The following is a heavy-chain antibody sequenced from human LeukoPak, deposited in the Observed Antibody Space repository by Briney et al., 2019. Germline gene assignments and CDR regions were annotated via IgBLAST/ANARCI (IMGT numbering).Heavy chain of an antibody. CDR3: ARGPKGIYDSSGYYYECY. CDR1: GFTVSSNY. V-gene: IGHV3-66*02. Sequence: GGSLRLSCAASGFTVSSNYMSWVRQAPGKGLEWVSVIYSGGSTYYADSVKGRFTISRDNSKNTLYLQMNSLRAEDTAVYYCARGPKGIYDSSGYYYECYWGQGTLVTVSP. J-gene: IGHJ4*02. D-gene: IGHD3-22*01. CDR2: IYSGGST.